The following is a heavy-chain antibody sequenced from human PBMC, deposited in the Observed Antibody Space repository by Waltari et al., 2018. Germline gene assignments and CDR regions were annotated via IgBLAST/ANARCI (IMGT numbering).Heavy chain of an antibody. CDR3: AGSSNFGIYGLDV. D-gene: IGHD3-3*01. J-gene: IGHJ6*02. V-gene: IGHV4-4*07. CDR2: IYARGST. Sequence: QVQLQESVPGLVKPSETLSLICNVSGGSISSYYWNWIRQPAGKGLEWIGRIYARGSTSYNPSLESRISMSVDTSKNHFSLKLSSVTAADTGVYYCAGSSNFGIYGLDVWGQGTTVVVSS. CDR1: GGSISSYY.